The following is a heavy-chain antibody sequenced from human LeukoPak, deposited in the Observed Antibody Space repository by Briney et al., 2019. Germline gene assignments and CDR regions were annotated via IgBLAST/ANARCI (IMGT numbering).Heavy chain of an antibody. Sequence: GGSLRLSCAASGFTFYDYSMHWVRPAPGKGLEWVSGISWNSGSIGYADSVKGRFTISRDNAKNSLYLQMNSLRAEDTALYYCAKDGGSYNLYAFNIWGQGTMVTVSS. J-gene: IGHJ3*02. D-gene: IGHD1-26*01. CDR3: AKDGGSYNLYAFNI. CDR1: GFTFYDYS. CDR2: ISWNSGSI. V-gene: IGHV3-9*01.